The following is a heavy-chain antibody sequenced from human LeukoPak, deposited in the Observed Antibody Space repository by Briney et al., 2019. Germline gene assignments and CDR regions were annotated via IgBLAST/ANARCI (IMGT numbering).Heavy chain of an antibody. Sequence: PSETLSLTCAVYGGSFSGYYWSWIRQHPGKGLEWIGYIYYSGSTYYNPSLKSRVTISVDTSKNQFSLKLSSVTAADTAVYYCARGSDYWGQGTPVTVSS. J-gene: IGHJ4*02. V-gene: IGHV4-31*11. CDR2: IYYSGST. CDR1: GGSFSGYY. CDR3: ARGSDY.